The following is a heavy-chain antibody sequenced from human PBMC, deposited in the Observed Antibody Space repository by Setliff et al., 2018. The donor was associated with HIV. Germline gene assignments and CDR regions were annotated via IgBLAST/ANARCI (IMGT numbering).Heavy chain of an antibody. V-gene: IGHV4-61*01. D-gene: IGHD3-22*01. CDR2: INHSGRT. CDR1: GGSISSGSYS. Sequence: PSETLSLTCTVSGGSISSGSYSWSWIRQAPGKGLEWIGEINHSGRTNYNPSLKSRVTVSVDTSKNQFSLKLSSVTAADTAVYYCARAGYYGSTSYWEYFQHWGQGTLVTVSS. J-gene: IGHJ1*01. CDR3: ARAGYYGSTSYWEYFQH.